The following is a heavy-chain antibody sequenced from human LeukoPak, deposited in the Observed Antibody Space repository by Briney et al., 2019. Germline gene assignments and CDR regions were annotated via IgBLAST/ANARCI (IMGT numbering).Heavy chain of an antibody. CDR3: ARDGIEYSRSMDV. CDR2: IYYSGTT. V-gene: IGHV4-39*02. D-gene: IGHD6-6*01. J-gene: IGHJ6*04. Sequence: SETLSLTCTVSGGSISSSTYYWGWIRQPPGKGLEWIGSIYYSGTTYYNPSLKSRVTVSVDTSKNQFSLKLSSVTAADTAVYYCARDGIEYSRSMDVWGKGTTVTVSS. CDR1: GGSISSSTYY.